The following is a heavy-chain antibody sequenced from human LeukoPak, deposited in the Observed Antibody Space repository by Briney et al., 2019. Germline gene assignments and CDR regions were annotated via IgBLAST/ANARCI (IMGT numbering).Heavy chain of an antibody. J-gene: IGHJ6*02. V-gene: IGHV3-7*01. CDR1: GFTFSSYW. CDR3: ARVGYSSSWYKSYYYYYGMDV. CDR2: IKQDGSEK. Sequence: PGGSLRLSCAASGFTFSSYWMSWVRQAPGKGLEWVANIKQDGSEKYYVDSVKGRFTISRDNAKNSLYLQMNSLRAEDTAVYYCARVGYSSSWYKSYYYYYGMDVWGQGTTVTVSS. D-gene: IGHD6-13*01.